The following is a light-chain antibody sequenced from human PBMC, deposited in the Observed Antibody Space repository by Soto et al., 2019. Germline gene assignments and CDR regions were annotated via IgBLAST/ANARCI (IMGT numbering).Light chain of an antibody. CDR3: QSYDSSLSAVV. CDR1: SSNIGAGYD. V-gene: IGLV1-40*01. Sequence: QTVVTQPPSVSGAPGQRVTISCTGSSSNIGAGYDVHWYHQLPGTAPKLLIYGNSNRPSGVPDRISGSKSGTSASLAITGLQAEDEADYYCQSYDSSLSAVVFGGGTKLTVL. CDR2: GNS. J-gene: IGLJ2*01.